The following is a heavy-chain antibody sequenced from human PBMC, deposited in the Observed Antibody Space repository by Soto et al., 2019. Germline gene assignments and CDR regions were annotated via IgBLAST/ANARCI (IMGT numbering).Heavy chain of an antibody. V-gene: IGHV4-59*01. Sequence: SETLSLTCTVSGGSLSSYYWTWIRQPPGKGLEWIGYIYHSGSTYYNPSLKSRVTISVDTSTNQCSLTLSSMTAADTAVYYCVRDDIGLGIDYWGLGTLVTVSS. CDR2: IYHSGST. CDR3: VRDDIGLGIDY. D-gene: IGHD1-26*01. CDR1: GGSLSSYY. J-gene: IGHJ4*02.